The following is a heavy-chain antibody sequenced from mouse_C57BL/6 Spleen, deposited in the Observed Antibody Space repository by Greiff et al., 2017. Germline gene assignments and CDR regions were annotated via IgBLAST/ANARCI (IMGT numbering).Heavy chain of an antibody. CDR2: IYPGAGDT. D-gene: IGHD1-1*01. V-gene: IGHV1-82*01. Sequence: QVQLQQSGPELVKPGASVKISCKASGYAFSSSCMNWVKQRPGKGLEWIGRIYPGAGDTNYNGKFKGKATLTADKSSSTAYMQLSSLTSEDSAVYFCARWDYGSGDYWGQGTTLTVSS. CDR3: ARWDYGSGDY. CDR1: GYAFSSSC. J-gene: IGHJ2*01.